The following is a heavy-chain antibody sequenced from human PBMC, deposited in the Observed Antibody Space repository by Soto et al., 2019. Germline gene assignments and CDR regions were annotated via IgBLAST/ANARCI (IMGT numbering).Heavy chain of an antibody. V-gene: IGHV4-39*01. CDR3: ARHPYSAPYITIVATAIVLDAFDI. J-gene: IGHJ3*02. CDR1: CGSIRSSSYY. CDR2: MYYSGST. Sequence: SETPSLPLPVSCGSIRSSSYYLGWVRHPPGEGVEWVGVMYYSGSTFSNPSLKSRVTISVDTSKNQLSLKLSSVTASDTAVYYCARHPYSAPYITIVATAIVLDAFDIWGQGTMVTVSS. D-gene: IGHD2-2*01.